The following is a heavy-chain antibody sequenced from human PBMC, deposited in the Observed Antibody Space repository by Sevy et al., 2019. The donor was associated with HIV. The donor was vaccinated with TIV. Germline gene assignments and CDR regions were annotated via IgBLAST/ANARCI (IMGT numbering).Heavy chain of an antibody. Sequence: LSLTCAVSGFTFSNYAMTWVRQAPGKGLEWVSGLSGSGASIYYPDTMKGRFTISRDNSKNTLYLQMDSLRADDTAVYYSARVSRSSTARWFFDYWGQGTLVTVSS. CDR1: GFTFSNYA. CDR2: LSGSGASI. CDR3: ARVSRSSTARWFFDY. D-gene: IGHD2-2*01. V-gene: IGHV3-23*01. J-gene: IGHJ4*02.